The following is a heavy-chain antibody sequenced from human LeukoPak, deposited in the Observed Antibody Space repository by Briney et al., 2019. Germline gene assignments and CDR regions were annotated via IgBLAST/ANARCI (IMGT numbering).Heavy chain of an antibody. CDR1: GGSVSSSSYY. D-gene: IGHD4/OR15-4a*01. CDR2: IYYSGST. Sequence: MASETLSLTCTVSGGSVSSSSYYWGWIRQPPGKGLEWIGSIYYSGSTYYNPSLKSRVTISVDTSKNQFSLKLSSVTAADTAVYYCANSANYGDNSGYFDYWGRGTLVTVSS. V-gene: IGHV4-39*01. J-gene: IGHJ4*02. CDR3: ANSANYGDNSGYFDY.